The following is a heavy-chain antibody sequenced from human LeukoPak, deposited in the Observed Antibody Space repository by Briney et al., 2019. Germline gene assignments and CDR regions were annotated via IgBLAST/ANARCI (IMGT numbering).Heavy chain of an antibody. Sequence: PGGSLRLSCAASGFTFSTYAMSWVRQAPGKGLEWVSAIYGSGGSTYYADSVKGRFTISRDNSKNTLYLQMNSLRAEDTAVYYCARHLIPESIYFDYWGQGTLVTVSS. D-gene: IGHD1-14*01. CDR3: ARHLIPESIYFDY. CDR1: GFTFSTYA. CDR2: IYGSGGST. V-gene: IGHV3-23*01. J-gene: IGHJ4*02.